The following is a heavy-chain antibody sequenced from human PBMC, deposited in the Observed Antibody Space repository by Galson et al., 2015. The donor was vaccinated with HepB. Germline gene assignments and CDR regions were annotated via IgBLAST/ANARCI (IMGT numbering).Heavy chain of an antibody. CDR3: ARECAVERGLRLGELSLDY. D-gene: IGHD3-16*02. CDR1: GYTFTSYY. Sequence: SVKVSCKASGYTFTSYYMHWVRQAPGQGLEWMGIINPSGGSTSYAQKFQGRVTMTRDTSTSTVYMELSSLRSEDTAVYYCARECAVERGLRLGELSLDYWGQGTLVTVSS. CDR2: INPSGGST. V-gene: IGHV1-46*03. J-gene: IGHJ4*02.